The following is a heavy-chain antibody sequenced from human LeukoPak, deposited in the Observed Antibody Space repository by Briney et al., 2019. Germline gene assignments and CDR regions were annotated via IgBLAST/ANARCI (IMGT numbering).Heavy chain of an antibody. D-gene: IGHD3-10*01. CDR1: GFTLSSYA. J-gene: IGHJ4*02. CDR2: ISGSGGST. V-gene: IGHV3-23*01. Sequence: GGSLRLSCAASGFTLSSYAMSWVRQAPGKGLEWVSAISGSGGSTYYADSVKGRFTISRDNSKNTLYLQMNSLRAEDTAVYYCAKGYYGSGSYYFVYWGQGTLVTVSS. CDR3: AKGYYGSGSYYFVY.